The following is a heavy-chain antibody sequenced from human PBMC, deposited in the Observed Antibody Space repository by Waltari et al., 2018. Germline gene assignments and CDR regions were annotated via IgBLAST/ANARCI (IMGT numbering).Heavy chain of an antibody. V-gene: IGHV3-30*02. J-gene: IGHJ3*02. CDR3: AKDRDYYDSSGPDAFDI. Sequence: QVQLVESGGGVVQPGGSLRLSCASSGFTFSSYGMHWVRQAPGRGLEWVAFIRYDGSNKYYADSVKGRFTISRDNSKNTLYLQMNSLRAEDTAVYYCAKDRDYYDSSGPDAFDIWGQGTMVTVSS. D-gene: IGHD3-22*01. CDR1: GFTFSSYG. CDR2: IRYDGSNK.